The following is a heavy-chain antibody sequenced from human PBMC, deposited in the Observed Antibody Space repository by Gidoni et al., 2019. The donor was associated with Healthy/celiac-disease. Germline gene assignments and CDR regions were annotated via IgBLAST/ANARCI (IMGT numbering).Heavy chain of an antibody. CDR2: INWNGGST. Sequence: EVQLVESGGGVVRPGGSLSLSCAASGFTFDDYGMSWVRQAPGKGLEWVSGINWNGGSTGYADSVKGRFTISRDNAKNSLYLQMNSLRAEDTALYYCARDAGITMVRGVISAFDIWGQGTMVTVSS. CDR1: GFTFDDYG. J-gene: IGHJ3*02. D-gene: IGHD3-10*01. CDR3: ARDAGITMVRGVISAFDI. V-gene: IGHV3-20*04.